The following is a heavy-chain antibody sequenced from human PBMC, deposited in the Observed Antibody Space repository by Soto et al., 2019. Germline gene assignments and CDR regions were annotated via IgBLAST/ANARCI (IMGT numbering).Heavy chain of an antibody. V-gene: IGHV1-3*01. Sequence: ASVKVSCKASGGTFSSYAISWVRQAPGQRLEWMGWINAGNGNTKYSQKFQGRVTITRDTSASTAYMELSSLRSEDTAVYYCASEYCSGGSCPHYYGMDVWGQGTTVTVSS. CDR1: GGTFSSYA. J-gene: IGHJ6*02. D-gene: IGHD2-15*01. CDR3: ASEYCSGGSCPHYYGMDV. CDR2: INAGNGNT.